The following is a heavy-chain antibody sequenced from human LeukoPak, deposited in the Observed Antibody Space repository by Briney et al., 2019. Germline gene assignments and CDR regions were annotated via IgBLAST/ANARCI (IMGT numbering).Heavy chain of an antibody. Sequence: GGSLRLSCAASGFTFSNFWMGWARQGPGEGLQWVASINRDGSDKHPVDSVKGRFTISRDNSKNTLYLQMNSLRAEDTAVYYRARDGIDSQNAFDIWGQGTMVTVSS. D-gene: IGHD3-22*01. J-gene: IGHJ3*02. CDR1: GFTFSNFW. CDR2: INRDGSDK. CDR3: ARDGIDSQNAFDI. V-gene: IGHV3-7*01.